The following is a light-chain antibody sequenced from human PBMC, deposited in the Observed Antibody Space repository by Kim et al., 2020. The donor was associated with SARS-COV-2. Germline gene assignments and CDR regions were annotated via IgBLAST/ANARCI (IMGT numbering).Light chain of an antibody. V-gene: IGLV7-46*01. CDR3: LLYYSGVRV. Sequence: QAVVTQEPSLTVSPGGTVTLTCGSSTGAVTSGHYPYWFQQKPGQAPRTLIYDTTNKHSWTPARFSGSLLGGKAALTLSGAQPEDEAEYHCLLYYSGVRVFGGGTQPTVL. CDR2: DTT. CDR1: TGAVTSGHY. J-gene: IGLJ3*02.